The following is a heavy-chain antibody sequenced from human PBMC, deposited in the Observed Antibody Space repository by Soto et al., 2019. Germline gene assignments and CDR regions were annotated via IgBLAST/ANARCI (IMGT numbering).Heavy chain of an antibody. V-gene: IGHV4-34*01. J-gene: IGHJ6*02. CDR3: ARVTGRYYYGMDV. CDR2: INHRGST. Sequence: QVQLQQWGAGLLKPSETLSLTCAVYGGSFSGYYWSWIRQPPGKGLEWIGEINHRGSTNYNPSLKSRVTISVDTSKNQFSLKLSSVTAADTAVYYCARVTGRYYYGMDVWGPGTTVTVSS. CDR1: GGSFSGYY.